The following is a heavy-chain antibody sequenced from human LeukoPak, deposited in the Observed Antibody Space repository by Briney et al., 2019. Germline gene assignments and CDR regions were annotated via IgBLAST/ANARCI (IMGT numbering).Heavy chain of an antibody. V-gene: IGHV4-59*01. J-gene: IGHJ4*02. CDR1: GGSISSYY. CDR3: ARAYGSYSFDY. D-gene: IGHD1-26*01. Sequence: SETLSLTCTVSGGSISSYYWNWIRQPPGKGLEWIGYGSYSGSTDYNPSLKSRVTISVDTSKNQFSLKLSSVTAADTAVYYCARAYGSYSFDYWGQGTLVTVSS. CDR2: GSYSGST.